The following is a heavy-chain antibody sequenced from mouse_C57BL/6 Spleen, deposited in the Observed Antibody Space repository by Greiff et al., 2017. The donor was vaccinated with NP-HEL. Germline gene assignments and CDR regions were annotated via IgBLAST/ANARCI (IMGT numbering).Heavy chain of an antibody. J-gene: IGHJ3*01. Sequence: VQLQQSGAELVRPGASVKLSCKASGYTFTDYYINWVKQRPGQGLEWIARIYPGSGNTYYNEKFKGKATLTAEKSSSTAYRQLSSLTSEDAAVYFCARWGSSGSFAYWGQGTLVAVSA. CDR3: ARWGSSGSFAY. CDR1: GYTFTDYY. V-gene: IGHV1-76*01. CDR2: IYPGSGNT. D-gene: IGHD3-2*02.